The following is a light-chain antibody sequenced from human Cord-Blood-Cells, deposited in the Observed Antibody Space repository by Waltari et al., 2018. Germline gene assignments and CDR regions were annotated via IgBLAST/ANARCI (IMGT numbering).Light chain of an antibody. CDR3: QQSYSTLT. J-gene: IGKJ4*01. Sequence: DIQMTQSPSSLSASVGDRVTITCRASQNISSYLNWYQQKPGKAPKLLIYAAYSLQSGVPSRFSGSGSGTDFTLTISSLQPEDFATYYCQQSYSTLTFGGGTKVEIK. V-gene: IGKV1-39*01. CDR1: QNISSY. CDR2: AAY.